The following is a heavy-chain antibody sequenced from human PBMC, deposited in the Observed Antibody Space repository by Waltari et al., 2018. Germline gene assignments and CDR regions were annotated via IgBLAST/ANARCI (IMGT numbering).Heavy chain of an antibody. CDR3: ARGLPGSTFRTEYDY. V-gene: IGHV1-46*01. CDR1: GYNFANYY. Sequence: QVQLVQSGAEVKKPGASVKVSCRTSGYNFANYYVQWVRQAPGQGLEWMGIINPGYGTTSYAQKFQGRVTMAMYTSTNTVYLDMSSLTSEDTAVYYCARGLPGSTFRTEYDYWGQGTLVTVSS. J-gene: IGHJ4*02. CDR2: INPGYGTT. D-gene: IGHD1-7*01.